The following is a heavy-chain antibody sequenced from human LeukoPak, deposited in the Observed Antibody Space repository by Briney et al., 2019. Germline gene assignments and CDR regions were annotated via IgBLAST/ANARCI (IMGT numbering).Heavy chain of an antibody. Sequence: SETLSLTCTVSGDSIRRSYWNWIRQPAGKGLEWIGRISTSGGTEYSPSLKSRVTMSIDTSNNQFSLSLRSVTAADTAVYFCARDVAGKQLALDTWGQGTLVTVSP. V-gene: IGHV4-4*07. CDR1: GDSIRRSY. CDR2: ISTSGGT. CDR3: ARDVAGKQLALDT. D-gene: IGHD1-1*01. J-gene: IGHJ5*02.